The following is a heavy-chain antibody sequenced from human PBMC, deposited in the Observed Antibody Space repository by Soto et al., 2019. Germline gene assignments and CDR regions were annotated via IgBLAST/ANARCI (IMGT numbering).Heavy chain of an antibody. J-gene: IGHJ6*02. V-gene: IGHV3-74*01. Sequence: GGSLRLSCAASGFTFSSYWMHWVRQAPGKGLVWVSRINSDGSSTSYADSVKGRFTISRDNAKNTLYLQMNSLRAEDTAVYYCARVRYDILTGYYLPLPFHYYYYGMDVWGQGTTVTVSS. CDR2: INSDGSST. CDR3: ARVRYDILTGYYLPLPFHYYYYGMDV. D-gene: IGHD3-9*01. CDR1: GFTFSSYW.